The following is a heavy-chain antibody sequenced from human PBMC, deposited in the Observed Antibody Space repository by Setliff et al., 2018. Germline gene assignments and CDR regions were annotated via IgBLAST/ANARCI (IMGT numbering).Heavy chain of an antibody. D-gene: IGHD3-22*01. V-gene: IGHV1-18*01. J-gene: IGHJ6*03. CDR2: ITAYDGNT. CDR3: ARAGRNNYDSSGYYYDLYYYNYMDV. CDR1: SYTFTNYG. Sequence: ASVKVSCKTSSYTFTNYGINWVRQAPGRGLEWMGWITAYDGNTHYAQKFQGRVTMTADASTSTANMELRSLRSDDTAVYYCARAGRNNYDSSGYYYDLYYYNYMDVWGKGTTVTVSS.